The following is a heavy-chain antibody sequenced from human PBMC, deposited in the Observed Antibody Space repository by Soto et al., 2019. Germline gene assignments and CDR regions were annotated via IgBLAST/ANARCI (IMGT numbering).Heavy chain of an antibody. J-gene: IGHJ4*02. CDR3: AKLLHGSLVRGVIKDS. CDR2: IVPDGFTT. V-gene: IGHV3-23*01. CDR1: GFPFNAYS. Sequence: GGSLRLSCAASGFPFNAYSMSWVRQAPGEGLEWVSSIVPDGFTTRYADSVKGRFFISRDNSRNTLYLQVNSLRAEDTAVYYCAKLLHGSLVRGVIKDSWGQGTLVTVSS. D-gene: IGHD3-10*01.